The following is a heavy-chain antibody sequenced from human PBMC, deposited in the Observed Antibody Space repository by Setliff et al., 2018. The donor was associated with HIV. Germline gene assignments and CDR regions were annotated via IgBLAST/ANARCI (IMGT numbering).Heavy chain of an antibody. Sequence: SETLSLTCTVSGGSISSSSYYWGWIRQPPGKGLEWIGYIFYSGNTNYNPSLKSRVTISLDTYKNQFSLKLTSVTAADTAVDYRASAGSGTRAPPRYWGQGPLVTVSS. CDR3: ASAGSGTRAPPRY. CDR2: IFYSGNT. V-gene: IGHV4-61*05. D-gene: IGHD1-1*01. CDR1: GGSISSSSYY. J-gene: IGHJ4*02.